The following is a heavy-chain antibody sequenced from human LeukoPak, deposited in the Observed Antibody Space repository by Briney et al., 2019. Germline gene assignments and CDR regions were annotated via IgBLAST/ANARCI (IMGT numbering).Heavy chain of an antibody. D-gene: IGHD6-19*01. J-gene: IGHJ4*02. Sequence: GGSLRLSCAASGFTFGSYGMHWVRQAPGKGLEWVAVIWYDGSNKYYADSVKGRFTISRDNSKNTLYLQMNSLRAEDTAVYYCARWYSSGWYSDYWGQGTLVTVSS. CDR2: IWYDGSNK. CDR1: GFTFGSYG. V-gene: IGHV3-33*01. CDR3: ARWYSSGWYSDY.